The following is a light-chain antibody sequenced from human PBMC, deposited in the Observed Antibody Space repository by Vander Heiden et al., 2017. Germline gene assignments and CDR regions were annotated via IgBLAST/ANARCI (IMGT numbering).Light chain of an antibody. J-gene: IGLJ2*01. V-gene: IGLV1-44*01. CDR2: SHN. CDR1: DSNIGTNT. Sequence: QSVLTQSPSASGTPGQRVTISCSGSDSNIGTNTVNWYQQLPGTAPKLLIFSHNQRPSGVPVRFSGSKSGTSASLAISGLQAEDEADYYCAAWDGSLEAVVFGGGTKLTVL. CDR3: AAWDGSLEAVV.